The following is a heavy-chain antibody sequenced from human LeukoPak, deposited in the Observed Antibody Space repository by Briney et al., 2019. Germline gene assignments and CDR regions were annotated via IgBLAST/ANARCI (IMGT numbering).Heavy chain of an antibody. CDR2: INHSGST. V-gene: IGHV4-34*01. Sequence: PSETLSLTCAVYGGSFSGYYWSWIRQPPGKGLEWVGEINHSGSTNYNPSPKSRVTISVDTSKNQFSLKLSSVTAADTAVYYCARGQTGIAAAGTGFVFTYFGYWGQGTLVTVSS. CDR3: ARGQTGIAAAGTGFVFTYFGY. CDR1: GGSFSGYY. J-gene: IGHJ4*02. D-gene: IGHD6-13*01.